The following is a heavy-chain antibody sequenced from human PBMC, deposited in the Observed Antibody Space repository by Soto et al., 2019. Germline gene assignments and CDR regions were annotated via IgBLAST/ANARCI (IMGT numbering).Heavy chain of an antibody. Sequence: GESLKISCKGSGYSFTNYWIAWVRQMPGKGLEWMGIIYPGDSDTRYSPSFQGQVTISADKSISTAYLQWSSLKASDTAMYYCARPHYDILTGKPYGMDVWGQGTTVTVSS. V-gene: IGHV5-51*01. CDR1: GYSFTNYW. J-gene: IGHJ6*02. CDR3: ARPHYDILTGKPYGMDV. D-gene: IGHD3-9*01. CDR2: IYPGDSDT.